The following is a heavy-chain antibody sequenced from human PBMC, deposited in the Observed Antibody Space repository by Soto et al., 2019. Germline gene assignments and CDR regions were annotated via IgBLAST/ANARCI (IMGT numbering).Heavy chain of an antibody. CDR2: ISYDGSNK. CDR1: GFTFSSYG. Sequence: PGGSLRLSCXASGFTFSSYGMHWVRQAPGKGLEWVAVISYDGSNKYYADSVKGRFTISRDNSKNTLYLQMNSLRAEDTAVYYCAKTLGASGIMSYWGQGTLVTVSS. V-gene: IGHV3-30*18. D-gene: IGHD3-16*01. J-gene: IGHJ4*02. CDR3: AKTLGASGIMSY.